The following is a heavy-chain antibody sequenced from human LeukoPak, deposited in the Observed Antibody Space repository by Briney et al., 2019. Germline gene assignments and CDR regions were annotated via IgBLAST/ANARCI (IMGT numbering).Heavy chain of an antibody. CDR2: IYSSGST. V-gene: IGHV4-59*01. CDR3: ARFGHYYFDY. CDR1: NGSINGYY. D-gene: IGHD3-16*01. J-gene: IGHJ4*02. Sequence: SGTLSLTCTVSNGSINGYYWSWIRQPPGTGLEWIGYIYSSGSTNFSPSLKSRVTISVDTSKNQFSLKLSSVTAADTAVYYCARFGHYYFDYWGQGTLVTVSS.